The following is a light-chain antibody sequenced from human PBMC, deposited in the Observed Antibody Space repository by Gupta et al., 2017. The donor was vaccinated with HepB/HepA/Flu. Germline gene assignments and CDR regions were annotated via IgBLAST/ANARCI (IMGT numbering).Light chain of an antibody. CDR2: RNN. CDR3: AAWDDSLSGVV. J-gene: IGLJ2*01. V-gene: IGLV1-47*01. CDR1: SSNIGSKY. Sequence: QSVLTHPPSASGTPGQRVTLSCSGSSSNIGSKYVYWYQQLPGTAPKLLIYRNNQRPSGVTDRFSGSKSGTSASLAISGLRSEDEADYYCAAWDDSLSGVVFGGGTKLTVL.